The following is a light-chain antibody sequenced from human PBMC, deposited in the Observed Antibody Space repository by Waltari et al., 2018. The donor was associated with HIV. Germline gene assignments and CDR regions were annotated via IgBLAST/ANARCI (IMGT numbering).Light chain of an antibody. CDR1: QSISSY. J-gene: IGKJ2*01. V-gene: IGKV1-39*01. CDR2: AAS. Sequence: DIQMTQSPSSLSASVGDRVTITCRASQSISSYLNWYQQKPGKAPKVLIYAASSLQSGVPSRFSGSGSGTDFTLTISSLQPEDFATYYCQQSYSTHTFGQGPSWRSN. CDR3: QQSYSTHT.